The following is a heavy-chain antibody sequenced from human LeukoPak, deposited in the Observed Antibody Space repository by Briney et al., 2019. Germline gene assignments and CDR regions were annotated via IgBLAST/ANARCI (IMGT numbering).Heavy chain of an antibody. CDR3: AKDPSPNQIVGASTFDY. D-gene: IGHD1-26*01. V-gene: IGHV3-30*02. Sequence: GGSLRLSCADSGFTFSSYSMNWVRQAPGKGLEWVAFIRYDGSNKYYADSVKGRFTISRDNSKNTLYLQMNSLRAEDTAVYYCAKDPSPNQIVGASTFDYWGQGTLVTASS. CDR2: IRYDGSNK. CDR1: GFTFSSYS. J-gene: IGHJ4*02.